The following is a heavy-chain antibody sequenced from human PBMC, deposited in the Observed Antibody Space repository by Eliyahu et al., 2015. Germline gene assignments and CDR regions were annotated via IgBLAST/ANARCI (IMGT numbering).Heavy chain of an antibody. CDR2: FHFNGDT. D-gene: IGHD3-9*01. CDR1: VRTTPFY. CDR3: AHGRTAGYYKGDAFDV. J-gene: IGHJ3*01. Sequence: LQESGPGLVKPSETLSLTCXASVRTTPFYWGWFRQAPGKGLEWIGGFHFNGDTFFNPSLKSRATINLDASMRHFSLRLTSVTAADTAVYYCAHGRTAGYYKGDAFDVWGQGTMVIVSS. V-gene: IGHV4-39*01.